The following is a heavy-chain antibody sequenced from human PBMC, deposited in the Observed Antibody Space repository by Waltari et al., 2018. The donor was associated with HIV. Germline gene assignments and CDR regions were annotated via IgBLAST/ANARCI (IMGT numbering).Heavy chain of an antibody. J-gene: IGHJ6*02. CDR3: ARDEGGGEYNDFWSGLDYYGMDV. D-gene: IGHD3-3*01. CDR2: TNPGGGTT. Sequence: QLQLVQSGAEVKKPGASVKVSCKASGYTFTSYYIHWVRQAPGQGLEWMGITNPGGGTTRYAQKVRSRVNVTRDKSTRKVYMERSGRRSEDRAVYYCARDEGGGEYNDFWSGLDYYGMDVWGQGTTVTVSS. V-gene: IGHV1-46*01. CDR1: GYTFTSYY.